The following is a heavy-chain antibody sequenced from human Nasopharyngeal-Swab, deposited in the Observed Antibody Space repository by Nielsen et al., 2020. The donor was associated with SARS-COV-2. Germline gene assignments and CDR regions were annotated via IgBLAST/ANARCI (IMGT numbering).Heavy chain of an antibody. CDR2: IDHNGGNT. D-gene: IGHD6-13*01. V-gene: IGHV3-23*01. CDR3: AKEGLSIAAAGTVDY. Sequence: VRQAPGKGLEWVSRIDHNGGNTQYADSVKGRFTTSRDNSKNTLYLGVNSLRAEDTAVYYCAKEGLSIAAAGTVDYWGQGTLVTVSS. J-gene: IGHJ4*02.